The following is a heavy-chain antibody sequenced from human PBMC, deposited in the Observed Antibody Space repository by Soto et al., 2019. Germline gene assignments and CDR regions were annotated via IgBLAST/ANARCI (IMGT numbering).Heavy chain of an antibody. CDR3: AIQAPYSSSWYVLDY. J-gene: IGHJ4*02. CDR1: GYTFTGYY. Sequence: GASVKVSCKASGYTFTGYYMHWVRQAPGQGLEWMGWINPNSGGTNYAQKFQGWVTMTRDTSISTAYMELSRLRSDDTAVYYCAIQAPYSSSWYVLDYWGQGTLVTVSS. CDR2: INPNSGGT. D-gene: IGHD6-13*01. V-gene: IGHV1-2*04.